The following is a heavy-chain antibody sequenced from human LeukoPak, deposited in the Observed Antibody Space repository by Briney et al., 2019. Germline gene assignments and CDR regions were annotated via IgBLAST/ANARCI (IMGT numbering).Heavy chain of an antibody. V-gene: IGHV3-15*01. CDR2: IKSKTDGGTT. CDR1: GFTFSNAW. D-gene: IGHD5/OR15-5a*01. Sequence: GGSLRLSCAASGFTFSNAWMSWVRRAPGKGLKWVGRIKSKTDGGTTDYAAPVKGRFTISRDDSKNTLYLQMNSLKTEDTAVYYCTTGHSTRLGLGYWGQGTLVTVSS. J-gene: IGHJ4*02. CDR3: TTGHSTRLGLGY.